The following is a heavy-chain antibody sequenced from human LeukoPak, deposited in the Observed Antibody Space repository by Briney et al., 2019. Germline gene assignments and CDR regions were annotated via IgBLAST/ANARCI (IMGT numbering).Heavy chain of an antibody. Sequence: SETLSLNCTVSGGSISSSSYYWGWIRQPPGRRLEWIASIYYSGSTYYNPSLKSRVTISVDTCKNEFAPKLSSVTAADTAVYYCVMAERGFYFDYWGQGTLVTVSS. V-gene: IGHV4-39*01. CDR1: GGSISSSSYY. J-gene: IGHJ4*02. CDR3: VMAERGFYFDY. D-gene: IGHD5-12*01. CDR2: IYYSGST.